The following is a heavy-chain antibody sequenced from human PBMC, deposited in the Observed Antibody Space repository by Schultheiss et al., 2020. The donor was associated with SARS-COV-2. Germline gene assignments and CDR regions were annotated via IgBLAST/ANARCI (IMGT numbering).Heavy chain of an antibody. D-gene: IGHD3-3*01. Sequence: SETLSLTCTVSGGSVSSGSYYWSWIRQPPGKGLEWIGEIYHSGSTNYNPSLKSRVTISVDKSKNQFSLKLSSVTAADTAVYYCASGGYYDFWSGPFPYYYYYMDVWGKGTTVTVSS. V-gene: IGHV4-61*01. CDR3: ASGGYYDFWSGPFPYYYYYMDV. J-gene: IGHJ6*03. CDR1: GGSVSSGSYY. CDR2: IYHSGST.